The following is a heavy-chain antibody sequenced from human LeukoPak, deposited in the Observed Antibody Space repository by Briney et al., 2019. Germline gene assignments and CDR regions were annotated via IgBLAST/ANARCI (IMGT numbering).Heavy chain of an antibody. Sequence: GSVKVSCEASGYTFSVYYMHWVRQAPGRGLEWMGWINPNNGGTNYAQKLQGRVTMTRDTSISTDYMELSRLTSDDTAVYYCARAVSHNFEFWGQGSLFTVSS. CDR2: INPNNGGT. CDR3: ARAVSHNFEF. V-gene: IGHV1-2*02. CDR1: GYTFSVYY. D-gene: IGHD5/OR15-5a*01. J-gene: IGHJ4*02.